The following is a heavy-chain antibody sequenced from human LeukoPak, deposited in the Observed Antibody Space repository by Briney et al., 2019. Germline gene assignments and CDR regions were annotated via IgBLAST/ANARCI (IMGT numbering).Heavy chain of an antibody. D-gene: IGHD3-3*01. CDR1: GFTFSSYS. V-gene: IGHV3-21*01. CDR3: ARDRIGSSYDFWSGYSDSYPHYFDY. Sequence: GGSLRLSCAASGFTFSSYSMNWVRQAPGKGLEWVSSISSSSSYIYYADSVKGRFTISRDNAKNSLYLQMNSLRAEDTAVYYCARDRIGSSYDFWSGYSDSYPHYFDYWGQGTLVTVPS. CDR2: ISSSSSYI. J-gene: IGHJ4*02.